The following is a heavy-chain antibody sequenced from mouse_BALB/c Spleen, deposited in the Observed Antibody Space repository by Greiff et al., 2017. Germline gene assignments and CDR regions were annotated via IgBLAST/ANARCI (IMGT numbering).Heavy chain of an antibody. CDR3: TRDGDYYGSRPFDY. V-gene: IGHV5-6-4*01. Sequence: EGHLVESGGGLVKPGGSLKLSCAASGFTFSSYTMSWVRQTPEKRLEWVATISSGGSYTYYPDSVKGRFTISRDNAKNTLYLQMSSLKSEDTAMYYCTRDGDYYGSRPFDYWGQGTTLTVSS. CDR2: ISSGGSYT. D-gene: IGHD1-1*01. CDR1: GFTFSSYT. J-gene: IGHJ2*01.